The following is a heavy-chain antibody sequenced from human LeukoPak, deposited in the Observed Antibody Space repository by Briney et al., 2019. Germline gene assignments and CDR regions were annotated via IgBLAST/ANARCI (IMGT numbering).Heavy chain of an antibody. Sequence: GGSLRLSCAASGFTFSSYAMHWVRQAPGKGLEWVAVISYDGSNKYYADSVKGRFTISRDNAKNSLYLQMNSLRAEDTAVYYCARAYSIYFDYWGQGTQVTVSS. D-gene: IGHD6-13*01. V-gene: IGHV3-30-3*01. CDR3: ARAYSIYFDY. J-gene: IGHJ4*02. CDR2: ISYDGSNK. CDR1: GFTFSSYA.